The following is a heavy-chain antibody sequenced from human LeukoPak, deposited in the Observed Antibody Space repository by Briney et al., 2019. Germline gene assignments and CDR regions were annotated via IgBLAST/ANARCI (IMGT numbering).Heavy chain of an antibody. CDR3: ARSLSGYYYSAFDI. D-gene: IGHD3-22*01. CDR2: INPNSGGT. Sequence: ASVKVSCKASGYTFTSYGISWVRQAPGQGLEWMGWINPNSGGTDYAQKLQGRVTMTTDTSTSTAHMELRSLRSDDTAVYYCARSLSGYYYSAFDIWGQGTMVTVSS. J-gene: IGHJ3*02. V-gene: IGHV1-18*01. CDR1: GYTFTSYG.